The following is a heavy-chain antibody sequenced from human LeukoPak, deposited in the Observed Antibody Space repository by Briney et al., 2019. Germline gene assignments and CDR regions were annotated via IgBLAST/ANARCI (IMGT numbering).Heavy chain of an antibody. CDR2: IYHSGST. Sequence: SETLSLTCTVSGGSISSGGYYWSWIRQPPGKGLEWIGYIYHSGSTYYNPSLKSRVTISVDRSKNQFSLKLSSVTAADTAVYYCARTGVVMYYFDYWDQGTLVTVSS. D-gene: IGHD3-3*01. CDR3: ARTGVVMYYFDY. V-gene: IGHV4-30-2*01. J-gene: IGHJ4*02. CDR1: GGSISSGGYY.